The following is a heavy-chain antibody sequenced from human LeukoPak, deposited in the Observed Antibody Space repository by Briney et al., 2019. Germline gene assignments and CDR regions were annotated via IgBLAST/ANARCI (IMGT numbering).Heavy chain of an antibody. J-gene: IGHJ4*02. Sequence: PSETLSLTCTVSGGSISSYYWSWIRQAPGKGREWIGYIYYSGSNNYNPSLKSRVTISVDTSTNQFSLKLRSVTAADPAVYYCARQSMATSLWGQGTLVTVSS. CDR2: IYYSGSN. CDR1: GGSISSYY. CDR3: ARQSMATSL. V-gene: IGHV4-59*08. D-gene: IGHD5-24*01.